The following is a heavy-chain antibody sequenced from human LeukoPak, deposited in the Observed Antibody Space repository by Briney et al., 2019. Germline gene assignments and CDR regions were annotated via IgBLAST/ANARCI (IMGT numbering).Heavy chain of an antibody. CDR2: IKQDGSET. V-gene: IGHV3-7*01. J-gene: IGHJ4*02. CDR1: GFTFRSYW. D-gene: IGHD3-10*01. CDR3: ARFPARDYYGSGNRFDY. Sequence: GGSLRLSCAASGFTFRSYWMTWVRQYPGKGLEWVANIKQDGSETYYADSVKGRFTISRDNAKRSLYLQMNSLRAEDTAVYYCARFPARDYYGSGNRFDYWGQGTLVTVSS.